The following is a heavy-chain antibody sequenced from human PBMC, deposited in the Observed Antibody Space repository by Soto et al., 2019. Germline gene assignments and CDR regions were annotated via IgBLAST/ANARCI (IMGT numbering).Heavy chain of an antibody. Sequence: SETLSLTCTVSGGSISSSSYYWGWIRQPPGKRLEWIGSIYYSGSTYYNPSLKSRVTISVDTSKNQFSLKLSSVTAADTAVYYCVGGREDIVVVVAAPVDYWGQGTLVPVSS. CDR1: GGSISSSSYY. CDR3: VGGREDIVVVVAAPVDY. J-gene: IGHJ4*02. CDR2: IYYSGST. D-gene: IGHD2-15*01. V-gene: IGHV4-39*01.